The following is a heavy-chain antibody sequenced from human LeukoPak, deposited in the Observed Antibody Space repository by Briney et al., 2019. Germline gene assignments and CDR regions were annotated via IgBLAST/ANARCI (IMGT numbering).Heavy chain of an antibody. D-gene: IGHD3-10*01. CDR2: ISGSGGST. CDR1: GITFSSHG. V-gene: IGHV3-23*01. CDR3: ARARSPQLVGDLKKTGDYYFDY. Sequence: GGSLRLSCAASGITFSSHGMSWVRQAPGKGLEWVSSISGSGGSTYYADSVKGRFTISRDNSKNTLYLQMNSLRAEDTAVYYCARARSPQLVGDLKKTGDYYFDYWGQGTLVTVSS. J-gene: IGHJ4*02.